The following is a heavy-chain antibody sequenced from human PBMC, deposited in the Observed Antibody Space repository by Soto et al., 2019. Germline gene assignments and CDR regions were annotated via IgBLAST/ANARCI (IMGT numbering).Heavy chain of an antibody. CDR2: INPNSGGT. CDR1: GYTFTGYY. D-gene: IGHD3-3*01. J-gene: IGHJ6*02. Sequence: GASVKVSCKASGYTFTGYYMHWVRQAPGQGLEWMGWINPNSGGTNYAQKFQGWVTMTRDTSISTAYMELSRLRSDDTAVYYCARDLYDFWSGKVGYYGMDVWGQGTTVTVS. V-gene: IGHV1-2*04. CDR3: ARDLYDFWSGKVGYYGMDV.